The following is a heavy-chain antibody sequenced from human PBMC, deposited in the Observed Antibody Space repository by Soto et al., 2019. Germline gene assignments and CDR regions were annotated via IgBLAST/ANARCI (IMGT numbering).Heavy chain of an antibody. J-gene: IGHJ3*02. CDR2: ISHGSTTI. CDR3: ARDRAYLDAFDI. V-gene: IGHV3-11*01. Sequence: QMQLVESGGGLVKHGGSLRLSCAASGFTVSDYYMSWIRQAPGKGLEWVSYISHGSTTIYYTDSVKGRFTISRDNAKNSLYLQMNSLRAEDTAVYYCARDRAYLDAFDIWGQGTMVTVSS. CDR1: GFTVSDYY.